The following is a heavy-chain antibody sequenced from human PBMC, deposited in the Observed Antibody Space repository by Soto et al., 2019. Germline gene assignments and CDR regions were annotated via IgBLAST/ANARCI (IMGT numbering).Heavy chain of an antibody. V-gene: IGHV4-34*01. CDR2: INHSGST. CDR3: ARLRGYQLLSAFDI. J-gene: IGHJ3*02. Sequence: SETLSLTCAVYGGSFSGYYWSWIRQPPGKGLEWIGEINHSGSTNYNPSLKSRVTISVDTSKNQFSLKLSSVTAADTAVYYCARLRGYQLLSAFDIWGQGTMVTVSS. D-gene: IGHD2-2*01. CDR1: GGSFSGYY.